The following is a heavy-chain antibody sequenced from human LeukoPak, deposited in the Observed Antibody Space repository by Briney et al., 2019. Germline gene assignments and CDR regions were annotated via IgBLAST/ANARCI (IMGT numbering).Heavy chain of an antibody. D-gene: IGHD3-3*01. CDR1: GGTFSSYA. J-gene: IGHJ6*02. Sequence: SVKVSCKASGGTFSSYAISWVRQAPGQGLEWMGRIIPILGIANYAQKFQGRVTITADKSTSTAYMELSSLRSGDTAVYYCARAGTYDFWSGYYPNYYYYGMDVWGQGTTVTVSS. CDR2: IIPILGIA. CDR3: ARAGTYDFWSGYYPNYYYYGMDV. V-gene: IGHV1-69*04.